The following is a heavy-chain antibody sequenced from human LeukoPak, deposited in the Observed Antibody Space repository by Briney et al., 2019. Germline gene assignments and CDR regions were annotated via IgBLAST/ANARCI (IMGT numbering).Heavy chain of an antibody. D-gene: IGHD2-2*01. CDR3: AKGTRSSFRGYFEY. V-gene: IGHV3-23*01. CDR2: IVANGDTT. CDR1: GFTFSNYA. J-gene: IGHJ4*02. Sequence: GGSLRLSCAASGFTFSNYAMSWVRQATGRGLEWVSTIVANGDTTYYADSVKGRFTISRDNSKDTLYVQMNSLRADDTALYYCAKGTRSSFRGYFEYWGQGTLVTVSP.